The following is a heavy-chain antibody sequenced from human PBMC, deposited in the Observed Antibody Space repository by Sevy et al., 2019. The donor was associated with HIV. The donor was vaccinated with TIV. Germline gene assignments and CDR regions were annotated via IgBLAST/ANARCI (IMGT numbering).Heavy chain of an antibody. D-gene: IGHD4-17*01. J-gene: IGHJ4*02. CDR1: GFRFSSYE. Sequence: GGSLRLSCAASGFRFSSYEMNWVRQAPGKGLEWVASISNSGTNIYYSDSVMGRFTISRDTAKNSLYLQMNSLRAEDTAVYYCARDLPPSATTVAHFDYWGQGTLVTVSS. CDR3: ARDLPPSATTVAHFDY. V-gene: IGHV3-48*03. CDR2: ISNSGTNI.